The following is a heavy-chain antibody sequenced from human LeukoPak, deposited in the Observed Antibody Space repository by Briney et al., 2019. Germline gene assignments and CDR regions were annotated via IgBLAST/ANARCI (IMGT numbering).Heavy chain of an antibody. CDR3: ARAGGLLWFGEVLESSDAFHI. D-gene: IGHD3-10*01. CDR1: GFTFSSFS. CDR2: ISSGSSTI. J-gene: IGHJ3*02. Sequence: GGSLRLSCAASGFTFSSFSMNWVRQAPGKGLEWVSYISSGSSTIYYADSVKGRFTISRDNAKNALYLQVNSLRDEDTAVYYCARAGGLLWFGEVLESSDAFHIWGQGTMVTVSS. V-gene: IGHV3-48*02.